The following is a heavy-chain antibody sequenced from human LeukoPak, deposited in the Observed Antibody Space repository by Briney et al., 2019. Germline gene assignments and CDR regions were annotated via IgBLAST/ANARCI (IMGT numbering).Heavy chain of an antibody. CDR2: ISGSGGST. CDR1: GFTFSSYA. CDR3: AKDVTSSTIYYYYYGMDV. V-gene: IGHV3-23*01. Sequence: GGSLRLSCAASGFTFSSYAMSWVRQAPGKGLEWVSAISGSGGSTYYADSVKGRSTISRDNSKNTLYLQMNSLRAEDTAVYYCAKDVTSSTIYYYYYGMDVWGQGTTVTVSS. D-gene: IGHD5-24*01. J-gene: IGHJ6*02.